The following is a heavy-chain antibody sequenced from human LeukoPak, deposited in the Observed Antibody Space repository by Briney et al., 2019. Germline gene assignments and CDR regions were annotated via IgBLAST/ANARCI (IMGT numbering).Heavy chain of an antibody. V-gene: IGHV3-30*02. J-gene: IGHJ4*02. CDR3: ARDLMGIAYRGAFYY. CDR2: IRYDGSNK. D-gene: IGHD6-13*01. CDR1: GFTFNNYG. Sequence: GGSLRLSCAASGFTFNNYGMHWVRQAPGKGLEWVAFIRYDGSNKYYADSVKGRFTISRDNSKNTLYLQMNSLRAEDTAVYYCARDLMGIAYRGAFYYWGQGTLVTVSS.